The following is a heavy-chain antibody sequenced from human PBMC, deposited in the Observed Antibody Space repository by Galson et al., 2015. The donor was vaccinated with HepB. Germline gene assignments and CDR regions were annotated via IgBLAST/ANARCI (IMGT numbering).Heavy chain of an antibody. CDR1: GYTFINHW. V-gene: IGHV5-51*01. CDR2: IYPGDSET. Sequence: QSGAEVKKPGESLKISCKGSGYTFINHWIGWVRQMPGKGLEWMGIIYPGDSETRYSPSFQGQVTISADKSISTAYLQWSSLRASDAAMYYCARPAGVGGNYDAFDIWGQGTMVIVSS. CDR3: ARPAGVGGNYDAFDI. D-gene: IGHD1-26*01. J-gene: IGHJ3*02.